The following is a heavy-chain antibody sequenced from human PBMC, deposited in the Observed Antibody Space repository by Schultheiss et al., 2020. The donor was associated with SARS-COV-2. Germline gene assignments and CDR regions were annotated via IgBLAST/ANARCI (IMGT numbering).Heavy chain of an antibody. CDR1: GGSISSGGYY. CDR2: IYYSGST. CDR3: AKDYRESSGYYGLFDY. J-gene: IGHJ4*02. V-gene: IGHV4-61*02. D-gene: IGHD3-22*01. Sequence: SETLSLTCTVSGGSISSGGYYWSWIRQPAGKGLEWIGSIYYSGSTNYNPSLKSRVTISVDTSKNQFSLKLSSVTAADTAVYYCAKDYRESSGYYGLFDYWGQGTLVTVSS.